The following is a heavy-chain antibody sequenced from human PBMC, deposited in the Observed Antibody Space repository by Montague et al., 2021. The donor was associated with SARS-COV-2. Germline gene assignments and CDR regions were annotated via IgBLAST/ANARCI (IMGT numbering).Heavy chain of an antibody. CDR1: GASVTSTNW. CDR2: IYHTGNT. V-gene: IGHV4-4*02. D-gene: IGHD3-22*01. J-gene: IGHJ4*02. Sequence: SETLSLTCGVSGASVTSTNWWSWVCQPTGKGLEWIGEIYHTGNTKYNPSLKNQVSIPLDKSQNQLSLRLNSVTAADTADYYCASPKEGSGDYRAFDYWGQGILVSVSS. CDR3: ASPKEGSGDYRAFDY.